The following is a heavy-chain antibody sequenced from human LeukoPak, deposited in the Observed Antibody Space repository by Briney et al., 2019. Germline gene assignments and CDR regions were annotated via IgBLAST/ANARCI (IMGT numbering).Heavy chain of an antibody. D-gene: IGHD3-22*01. CDR2: ISSNGRST. CDR1: GFTFSDHV. J-gene: IGHJ4*02. CDR3: VRRRASYYDSSGYPMPFDY. Sequence: GGSLRLSCSASGFTFSDHVMHWVRQAPGKGLEYGSAISSNGRSTYYADSVKGRFTISRDNSKSTLYLQMSSLRADDTAVYHCVRRRASYYDSSGYPMPFDYWGQGILVTVSS. V-gene: IGHV3-64D*09.